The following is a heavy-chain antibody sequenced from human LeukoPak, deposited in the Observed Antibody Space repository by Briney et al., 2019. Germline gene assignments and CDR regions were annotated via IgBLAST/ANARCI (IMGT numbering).Heavy chain of an antibody. D-gene: IGHD6-13*01. CDR1: GYTFTSYY. J-gene: IGHJ4*02. CDR3: ARDLGIAAALDYFDY. Sequence: ASVKVSCKASGYTFTSYYMHWVRQAPGQGLEWMGIINPSGGSTSYAQKFQGRVTMTRDTSTSTVYMELSSLRSEDTAVYYCARDLGIAAALDYFDYWGQGTLVTVSS. V-gene: IGHV1-46*01. CDR2: INPSGGST.